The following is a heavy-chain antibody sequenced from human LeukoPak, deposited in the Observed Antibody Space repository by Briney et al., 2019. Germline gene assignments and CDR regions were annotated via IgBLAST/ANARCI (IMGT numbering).Heavy chain of an antibody. Sequence: ASVKVSCKASGGTFSSYAISWVRQAPGQGLEWMGGIIPIFGTANYAQKFQGRVTITADESTSTAYMELSSLRSEDTAVYYCARDDGYGDPVSLGWGQGTLVTVSS. V-gene: IGHV1-69*13. CDR2: IIPIFGTA. D-gene: IGHD4-17*01. CDR3: ARDDGYGDPVSLG. J-gene: IGHJ4*02. CDR1: GGTFSSYA.